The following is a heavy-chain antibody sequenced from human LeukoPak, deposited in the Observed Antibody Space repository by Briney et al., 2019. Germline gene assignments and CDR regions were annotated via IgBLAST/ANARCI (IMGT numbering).Heavy chain of an antibody. J-gene: IGHJ4*02. Sequence: KSSETLSLTCTVSGGSISISSYLWGWLRQPPGKGLEWIGSIYYSGSTYYNPSLKSRVTVSVDTSKNQFSLKLSSVTAADTAVYYCATKDYYDSNTFRYWGQGTLVTASS. CDR1: GGSISISSYL. D-gene: IGHD3-22*01. V-gene: IGHV4-39*07. CDR3: ATKDYYDSNTFRY. CDR2: IYYSGST.